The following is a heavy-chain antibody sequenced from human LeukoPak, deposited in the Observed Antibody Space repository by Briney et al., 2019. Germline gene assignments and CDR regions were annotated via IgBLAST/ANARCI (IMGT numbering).Heavy chain of an antibody. CDR2: ISSSGSTI. J-gene: IGHJ4*02. D-gene: IGHD2-2*01. CDR1: GFTFSSYE. CDR3: ARGWAPAAILTRRGDY. V-gene: IGHV3-48*03. Sequence: PGGSLRLSCAASGFTFSSYEMNWVRQAPGKGLEWVPYISSSGSTIYYADSVKGRFTISRDNAKNSLYLQMNSLRAEDTAVYYCARGWAPAAILTRRGDYWGQGTLVTVSS.